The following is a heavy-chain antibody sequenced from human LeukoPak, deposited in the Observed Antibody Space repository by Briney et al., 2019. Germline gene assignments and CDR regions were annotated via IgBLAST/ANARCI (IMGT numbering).Heavy chain of an antibody. CDR1: GGSISSYY. J-gene: IGHJ4*02. D-gene: IGHD2-2*01. V-gene: IGHV4-59*01. Sequence: SETLSLTCSVSGGSISSYYWSWIRQPPGKGLEWIGYIYYSGSTNYNPSLKSRVTISVDTSKNQFSLKLSSVTAADTAVYYCARGVVVPAAIRDWGQGTLVTVSS. CDR2: IYYSGST. CDR3: ARGVVVPAAIRD.